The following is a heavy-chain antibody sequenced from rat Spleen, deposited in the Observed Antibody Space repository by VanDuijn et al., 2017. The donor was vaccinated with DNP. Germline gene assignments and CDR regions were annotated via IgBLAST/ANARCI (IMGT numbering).Heavy chain of an antibody. CDR2: ITTSGGTT. J-gene: IGHJ2*01. CDR1: GFTFNNYW. V-gene: IGHV5-31*01. CDR3: TRGGTYYFDY. Sequence: EVQLVESGGDLVQPGRSLKVSCVVSGFTFNNYWMTWIRQVPGKGLEWVASITTSGGTTSYPDSVKGRFTISRDDARNTLSLQMNSLRSEDTATYYCTRGGTYYFDYWGQGVMVTVSS.